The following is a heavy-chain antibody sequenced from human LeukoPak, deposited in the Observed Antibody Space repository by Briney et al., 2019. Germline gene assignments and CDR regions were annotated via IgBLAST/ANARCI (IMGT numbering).Heavy chain of an antibody. CDR1: GFTFSSYW. V-gene: IGHV3-74*01. D-gene: IGHD6-13*01. CDR3: ARDRVAAAPYYYYYGMDV. Sequence: GGSLRLSCAASGFTFSSYWMHWVRHAPGKGLVWVSRINSDGSSTSYADSVKGRFTISRDNAKNTLYLQMNSLRAEDTAVYYCARDRVAAAPYYYYYGMDVWGQGTTVTVSS. CDR2: INSDGSST. J-gene: IGHJ6*02.